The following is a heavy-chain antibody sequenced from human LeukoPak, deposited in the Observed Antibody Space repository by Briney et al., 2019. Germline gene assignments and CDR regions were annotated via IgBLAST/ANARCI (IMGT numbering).Heavy chain of an antibody. J-gene: IGHJ6*02. CDR1: GYTFTSYA. V-gene: IGHV7-4-1*02. Sequence: VASVKVSCKASGYTFTSYAMNWVRQAPGQGLEWMGWINTNTGNPTYAQGFTGRFVFSLDTSVSTAYLQISSLKAEDTAVYYCARDAIVVVPAALYMVYYYGMDVWGQGTTVTVSS. D-gene: IGHD2-2*01. CDR3: ARDAIVVVPAALYMVYYYGMDV. CDR2: INTNTGNP.